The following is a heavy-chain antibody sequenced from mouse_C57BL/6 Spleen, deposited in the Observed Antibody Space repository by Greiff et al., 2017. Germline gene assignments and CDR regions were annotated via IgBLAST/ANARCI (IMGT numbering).Heavy chain of an antibody. J-gene: IGHJ4*01. CDR3: ARYAVVAFYAMDY. V-gene: IGHV1-64*01. D-gene: IGHD1-1*01. CDR2: IHPNSGST. Sequence: QVQLQQSGAELVKPGASVKLSCKASGYTFTSYWMHWVKQRPGQGLEWIGMIHPNSGSTNYNEKFKSKATLTVDKSSSTAYMQLSSLTSEDSAVYYCARYAVVAFYAMDYWGQGTSVTVSS. CDR1: GYTFTSYW.